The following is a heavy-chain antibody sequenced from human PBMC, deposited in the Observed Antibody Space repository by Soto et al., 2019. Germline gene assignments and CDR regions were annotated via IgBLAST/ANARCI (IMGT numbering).Heavy chain of an antibody. CDR1: GYTFTSYY. CDR2: INPSGGST. Sequence: QVQLVQSGAEVKKPGASVKVSCKASGYTFTSYYMHWVRQAPGQGLEWMGIINPSGGSTSYAQKFLGRVTMTRDTSTRTVYMVLSSLGSVYTAVYYCAREGISHCWCRVACVNWGQGSLVTVSS. J-gene: IGHJ4*02. V-gene: IGHV1-46*01. D-gene: IGHD2-8*02. CDR3: AREGISHCWCRVACVN.